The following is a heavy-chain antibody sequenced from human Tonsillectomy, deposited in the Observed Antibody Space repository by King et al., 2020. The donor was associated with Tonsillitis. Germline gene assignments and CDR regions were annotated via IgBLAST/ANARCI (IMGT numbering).Heavy chain of an antibody. CDR1: GFTFSSYS. J-gene: IGHJ1*01. V-gene: IGHV3-48*01. CDR2: ISSSSSTI. D-gene: IGHD5-12*01. Sequence: VQLVESGGGLVQPGGSLRLSCAASGFTFSSYSMNWVRQAPGKGLEWVSYISSSSSTIYYADSVKGRFTISRDNAKNSLYLQMNRLRAEDTAVYYCARERGYSGYDYGQPEYFQHWGQGTLVTVSS. CDR3: ARERGYSGYDYGQPEYFQH.